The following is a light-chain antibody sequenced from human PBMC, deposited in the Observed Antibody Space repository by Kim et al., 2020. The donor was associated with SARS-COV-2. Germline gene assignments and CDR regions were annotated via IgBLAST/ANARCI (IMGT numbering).Light chain of an antibody. CDR3: QHQGT. V-gene: IGKV3-15*01. Sequence: ATLSVSPGERAALAGRASKSVSSNLAWYQTIPGQAPRLLFYGASIRSTGSPARFSGSGSGTEFTLTSSSLQSEDFAVYCCQHQGTFGQGTKVDIK. CDR1: KSVSSN. J-gene: IGKJ1*01. CDR2: GAS.